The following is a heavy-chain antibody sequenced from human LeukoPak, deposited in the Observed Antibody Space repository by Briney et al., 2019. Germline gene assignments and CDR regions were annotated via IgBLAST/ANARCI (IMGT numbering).Heavy chain of an antibody. CDR2: KDSIGST. V-gene: IGHV4-4*07. CDR3: GRQGYTASYYFLDY. D-gene: IGHD1-26*01. Sequence: SDTLSLTCSVSGGYTRSYYWGWVRQPAGKGLEWIGRKDSIGSTHYNPSLKSRITMSVDTSKNEFSLSVRSVTAADTAVYFCGRQGYTASYYFLDYWGQGTLVTVSS. J-gene: IGHJ4*02. CDR1: GGYTRSYY.